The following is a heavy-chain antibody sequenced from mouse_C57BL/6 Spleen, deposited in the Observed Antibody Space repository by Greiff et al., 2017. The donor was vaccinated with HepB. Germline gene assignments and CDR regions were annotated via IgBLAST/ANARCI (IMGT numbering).Heavy chain of an antibody. V-gene: IGHV1-55*01. CDR3: ARSYVGGSSYRAGFAY. Sequence: QVQLQQSGAELVKPGASVKMSCKASGYTFTSYWITWVKQRPGQGLEWIGDIYPGSGSTNYNEKFKSKATLTVDTSSSTAYMQLSSLTSEDSAVYYGARSYVGGSSYRAGFAYWGQGTLVTVSA. CDR1: GYTFTSYW. CDR2: IYPGSGST. J-gene: IGHJ3*01. D-gene: IGHD1-1*01.